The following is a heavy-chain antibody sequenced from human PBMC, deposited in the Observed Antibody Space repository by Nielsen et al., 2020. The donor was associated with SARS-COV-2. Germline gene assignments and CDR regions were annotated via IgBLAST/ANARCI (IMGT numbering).Heavy chain of an antibody. D-gene: IGHD4-17*01. Sequence: GESLKISCKGSGYSFTSYWISWVRQMPGKGLEWMGRIDPSDSYTNYSPSFQGHVTISAGKSISTAYLQWSSLKASDTAMYYCARETTENYGMDVWGQGTLVTVSS. V-gene: IGHV5-10-1*01. J-gene: IGHJ6*02. CDR2: IDPSDSYT. CDR3: ARETTENYGMDV. CDR1: GYSFTSYW.